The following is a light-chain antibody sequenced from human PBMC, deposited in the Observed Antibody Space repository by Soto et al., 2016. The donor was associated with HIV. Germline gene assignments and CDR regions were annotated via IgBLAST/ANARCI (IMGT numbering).Light chain of an antibody. CDR2: QDT. CDR1: KLGDKY. Sequence: SYELTQPPSVSVSPGQTASITCSGDKLGDKYACWYRQKPGQSPVLVIFQDTKRPSGIPERFSGSNSGNTATLTISETQAMDEADYYCQAWDSSTARVVFGGGTKLTVL. J-gene: IGLJ2*01. V-gene: IGLV3-1*01. CDR3: QAWDSSTARVV.